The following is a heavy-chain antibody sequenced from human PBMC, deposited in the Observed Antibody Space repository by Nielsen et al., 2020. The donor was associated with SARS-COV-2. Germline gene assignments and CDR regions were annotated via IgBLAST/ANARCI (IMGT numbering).Heavy chain of an antibody. J-gene: IGHJ4*02. V-gene: IGHV3-30-3*01. CDR3: ARLSGSSGWSGY. Sequence: GESLKISCAASGFTFSSYAMHWVRQAPGKGLEWVAVISYDGSNKYYADSVKGRFTISRDNSKNTLYLQMNSLRAEDTAVYYCARLSGSSGWSGYWGQGTLVTVSS. CDR1: GFTFSSYA. CDR2: ISYDGSNK. D-gene: IGHD6-13*01.